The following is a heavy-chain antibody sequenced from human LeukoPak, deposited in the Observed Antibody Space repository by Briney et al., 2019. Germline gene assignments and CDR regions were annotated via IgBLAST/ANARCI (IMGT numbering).Heavy chain of an antibody. D-gene: IGHD3-3*01. CDR1: GFTFSSYW. CDR2: IKSDGREK. V-gene: IGHV3-7*01. J-gene: IGHJ4*02. Sequence: GGSLRLSCAASGFTFSSYWMSWIRQAPGKGLEWVGHIKSDGREKSYVDSVKGRLTISRDNAKNSLYLQMNSLRAEDTAVYYCARLREIPVFGVVTKSTSYFDYWGQGTLVTVSS. CDR3: ARLREIPVFGVVTKSTSYFDY.